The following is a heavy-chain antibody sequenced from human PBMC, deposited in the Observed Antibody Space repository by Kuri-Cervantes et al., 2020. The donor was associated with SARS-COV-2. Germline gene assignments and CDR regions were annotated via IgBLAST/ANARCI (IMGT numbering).Heavy chain of an antibody. CDR3: ATSPLNVLRFLEWLLPYDY. V-gene: IGHV1-2*02. D-gene: IGHD3-3*01. Sequence: ASVKVSCKASGYTFTAYYIHWVRQAPGQGLEWMGWINPNSGGTDYAQKFQGRVTMTGDTSISTAYIEVSRLASDDTAVYYCATSPLNVLRFLEWLLPYDYWGQGTLVTVSS. J-gene: IGHJ4*02. CDR1: GYTFTAYY. CDR2: INPNSGGT.